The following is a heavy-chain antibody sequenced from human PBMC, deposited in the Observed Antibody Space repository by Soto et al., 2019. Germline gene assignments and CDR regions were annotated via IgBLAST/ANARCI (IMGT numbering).Heavy chain of an antibody. CDR2: ISYDGSNK. V-gene: IGHV3-30*18. CDR3: AKDGGLPEVPSVHYYYYMDV. D-gene: IGHD3-16*01. J-gene: IGHJ6*03. Sequence: QVQLVESGGGVVQPGRSLRLSCAASGFTFSSYGMHWVRKAPGKGLEWVAVISYDGSNKYYADSVKGRFTISRDNSKNTLDLQMNSLRAEDTAVYYCAKDGGLPEVPSVHYYYYMDVWGKGTTVTVSS. CDR1: GFTFSSYG.